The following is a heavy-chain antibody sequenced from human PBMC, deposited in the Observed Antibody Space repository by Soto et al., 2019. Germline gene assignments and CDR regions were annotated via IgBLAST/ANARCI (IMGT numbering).Heavy chain of an antibody. CDR3: ARVDTAMVYGY. V-gene: IGHV4-4*02. CDR2: IYRSGSA. Sequence: SETLSLTCAVSGGSISSSNWWSWVRQPPGKGLEWIGEIYRSGSANYNPSLKSRVTISVDKSKNQFSLKLSSVTAADTAVYYCARVDTAMVYGYWGQGTLVTVSS. D-gene: IGHD5-18*01. J-gene: IGHJ4*02. CDR1: GGSISSSNW.